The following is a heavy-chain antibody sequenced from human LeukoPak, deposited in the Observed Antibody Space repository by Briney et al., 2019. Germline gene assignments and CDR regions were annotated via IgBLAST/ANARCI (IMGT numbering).Heavy chain of an antibody. D-gene: IGHD3-22*01. CDR3: ARTYYYDSSGYYYVDAFDI. V-gene: IGHV1-46*01. Sequence: VASVKVSCKASGYTFTSYYMHWVRQAPGQGLEWMGIINPSGGSTSYAQKFQGRVTMTRDTSTSTVYMELSSLRSEDTAVYYCARTYYYDSSGYYYVDAFDIWGQGTMVTVSS. J-gene: IGHJ3*02. CDR2: INPSGGST. CDR1: GYTFTSYY.